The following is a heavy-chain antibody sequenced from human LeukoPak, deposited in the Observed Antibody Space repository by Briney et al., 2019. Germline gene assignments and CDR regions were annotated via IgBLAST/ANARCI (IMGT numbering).Heavy chain of an antibody. CDR2: ISGSGGST. V-gene: IGHV3-23*01. Sequence: GGSLRLSCAASGFTFSSYEMNWVRQAPGKGLEWVSAISGSGGSTYYADSVKGRFTISRDNSKNTLYLQMNSLRAEDTAVYYCAKVLGERYCSSTSCPEGYYFDYWGQGTLVTVSS. D-gene: IGHD2-2*01. J-gene: IGHJ4*02. CDR1: GFTFSSYE. CDR3: AKVLGERYCSSTSCPEGYYFDY.